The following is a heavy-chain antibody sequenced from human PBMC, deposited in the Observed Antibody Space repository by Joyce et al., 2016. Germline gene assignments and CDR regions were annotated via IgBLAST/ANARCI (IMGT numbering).Heavy chain of an antibody. Sequence: QLQLQESGPGLVKPSETLSRTCTVAGGSISNTSYFWGWLRQPPGKGLEWIGNIYYSGNTYYKPSLKSRVTISVDTAKNQFSLKMASVTTADTAVYYCAGDGATADTAFDCWGQGTLVTVSS. J-gene: IGHJ4*02. CDR1: GGSISNTSYF. CDR3: AGDGATADTAFDC. V-gene: IGHV4-39*07. CDR2: IYYSGNT. D-gene: IGHD6-13*01.